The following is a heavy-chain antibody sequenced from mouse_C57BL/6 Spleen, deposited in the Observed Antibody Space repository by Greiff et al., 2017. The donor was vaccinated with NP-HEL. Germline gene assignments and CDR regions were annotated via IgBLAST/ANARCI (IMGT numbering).Heavy chain of an antibody. Sequence: VKLMESGAELVMPGASVKLSCKASGYTFTSYWMHWVKQRPGQGLEWIGEIDPSDSYTNYNQKFKGKSTLTVDKSSSTAYMQLSSLTSEDSAVYYCARLPYYAMDYWGQGTSVTVSS. J-gene: IGHJ4*01. V-gene: IGHV1-69*01. CDR3: ARLPYYAMDY. CDR2: IDPSDSYT. CDR1: GYTFTSYW.